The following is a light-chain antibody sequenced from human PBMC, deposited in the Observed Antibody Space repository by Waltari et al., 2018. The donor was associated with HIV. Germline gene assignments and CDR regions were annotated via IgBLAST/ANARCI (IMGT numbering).Light chain of an antibody. J-gene: IGLJ2*01. Sequence: SSALTQDPVVSVSLGQTVRITSQGVSLRRYSASWYQQKPGQAPVLVIYGKNNRRSGIPDRFSGSSSGNTAYLTITGAQAEDEADYYCNSRDSSGNPVICGGGTKLTVL. CDR3: NSRDSSGNPVI. CDR1: SLRRYS. V-gene: IGLV3-19*01. CDR2: GKN.